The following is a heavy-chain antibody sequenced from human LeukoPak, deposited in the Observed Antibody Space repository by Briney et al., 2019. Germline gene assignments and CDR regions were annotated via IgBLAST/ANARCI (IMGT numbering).Heavy chain of an antibody. D-gene: IGHD3-22*01. CDR1: GGSISSHSYY. Sequence: SETLSLTCTVSGGSISSHSYYWGWIRQPPGKGLEWIGSIYYSGSTYYNPSLKSRVTISVDTSKNQFSLKLSSVTAADTAVYYCARSLDPRITMIVVVIGAHDAFDIWGQGTMVTVSS. J-gene: IGHJ3*02. CDR3: ARSLDPRITMIVVVIGAHDAFDI. V-gene: IGHV4-39*01. CDR2: IYYSGST.